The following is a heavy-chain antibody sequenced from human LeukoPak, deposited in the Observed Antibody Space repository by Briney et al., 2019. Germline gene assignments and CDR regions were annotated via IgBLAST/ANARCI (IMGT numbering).Heavy chain of an antibody. J-gene: IGHJ3*02. D-gene: IGHD2-2*01. Sequence: PSETLSLTCTVSGVSLSSSNSYWGWIRQPPGKGLEWIGSIYYSGNTYYNPSLKSRVTISVDTSKNQFSLKLSSVTAADTAVYYCARGGGYCSSTSCYLYLWYSSSSRDDAFDIWGQGTMVTVSS. V-gene: IGHV4-39*07. CDR2: IYYSGNT. CDR3: ARGGGYCSSTSCYLYLWYSSSSRDDAFDI. CDR1: GVSLSSSNSY.